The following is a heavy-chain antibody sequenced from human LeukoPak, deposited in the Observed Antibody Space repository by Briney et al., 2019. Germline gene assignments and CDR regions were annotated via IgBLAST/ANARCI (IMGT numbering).Heavy chain of an antibody. J-gene: IGHJ3*02. CDR1: GYTFTSYG. CDR2: MSAYNGNT. CDR3: ASRQGAATPFDI. D-gene: IGHD1-26*01. Sequence: ASVKVSCKASGYTFTSYGISWVRQAPGQGLEWMGWMSAYNGNTNYAQKLQGRVTMTTDTSTSTAYMELRSLRSDDTAVYYCASRQGAATPFDIWGRGTMVTVSS. V-gene: IGHV1-18*01.